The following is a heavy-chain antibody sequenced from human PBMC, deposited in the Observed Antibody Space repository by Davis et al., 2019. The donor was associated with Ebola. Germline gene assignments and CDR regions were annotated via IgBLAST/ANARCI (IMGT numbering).Heavy chain of an antibody. CDR1: EFTFSSYT. J-gene: IGHJ4*02. CDR3: ARGKGDPLDY. V-gene: IGHV3-21*01. CDR2: ISGSGTYI. Sequence: GESLKISCAASEFTFSSYTINWVRQAPGKGLEWVSFISGSGTYIYYADSVKGRFTISRDNAKNSLSLQMNSLRAEDTAVYYCARGKGDPLDYWGQGTLVTVSS. D-gene: IGHD3-16*01.